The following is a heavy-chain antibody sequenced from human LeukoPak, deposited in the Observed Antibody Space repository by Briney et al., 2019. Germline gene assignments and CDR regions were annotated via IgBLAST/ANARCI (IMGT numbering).Heavy chain of an antibody. CDR2: ISVYNGNT. CDR1: GYTFTNYG. Sequence: VASVKVSCKASGYTFTNYGISWVRQAPGQGLEWMGWISVYNGNTNYAQRLQGRVTITADESASTAYMELSSLRSEDTAVYYCARDSSGIRSLIAHWGQGTLVAVSS. CDR3: ARDSSGIRSLIAH. D-gene: IGHD6-13*01. V-gene: IGHV1-18*01. J-gene: IGHJ1*01.